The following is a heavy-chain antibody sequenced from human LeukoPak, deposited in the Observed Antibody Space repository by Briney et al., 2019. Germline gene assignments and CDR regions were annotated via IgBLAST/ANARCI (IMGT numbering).Heavy chain of an antibody. Sequence: WETLSLTCTVSGGSISSYYWSWIRQPPGKGLGWIGYIYYSGSTNYNPSLKSRVTISVDTSKNQFSLKLSSVTAADTAVYYCARGIIAAAGTPYYFDYWGQGTLVTVSS. D-gene: IGHD6-13*01. CDR3: ARGIIAAAGTPYYFDY. CDR1: GGSISSYY. CDR2: IYYSGST. V-gene: IGHV4-59*01. J-gene: IGHJ4*02.